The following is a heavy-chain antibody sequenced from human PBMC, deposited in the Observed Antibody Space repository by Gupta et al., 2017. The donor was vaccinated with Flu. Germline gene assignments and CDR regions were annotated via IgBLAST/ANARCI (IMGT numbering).Heavy chain of an antibody. D-gene: IGHD1-1*01. J-gene: IGHJ4*02. V-gene: IGHV3-9*01. Sequence: GKGLEWVSGISWNSGSIGYADSVKGRFTISRDNAKNSLYLQMNSLRAEDTALYYCAKGTRYNWNDGSGYFDYWGQGTLVTVSS. CDR2: ISWNSGSI. CDR3: AKGTRYNWNDGSGYFDY.